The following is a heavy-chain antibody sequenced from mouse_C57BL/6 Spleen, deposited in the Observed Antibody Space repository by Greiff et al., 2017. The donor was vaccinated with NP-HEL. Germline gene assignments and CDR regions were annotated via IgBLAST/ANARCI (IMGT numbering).Heavy chain of an antibody. CDR3: AREGLRRNYYYAMDY. D-gene: IGHD2-2*01. CDR1: GYTFTSYT. J-gene: IGHJ4*01. V-gene: IGHV1-4*01. Sequence: VQLQQSGAELARPGASVKTSCKASGYTFTSYTMHWVKQRPGQGLEWIGYINPSSGYTKYNQKFKDKATLTADKSSSTAYMQLSSLTSEDSAVYYCAREGLRRNYYYAMDYWGQGTSVTVSS. CDR2: INPSSGYT.